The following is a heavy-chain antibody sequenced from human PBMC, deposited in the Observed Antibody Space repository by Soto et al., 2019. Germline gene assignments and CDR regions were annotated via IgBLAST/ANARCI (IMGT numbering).Heavy chain of an antibody. D-gene: IGHD3-3*01. CDR1: GYTFTSYG. CDR2: ISAYNGNT. CDR3: ARDLTYYDFWSGYTPMGY. J-gene: IGHJ4*02. V-gene: IGHV1-18*04. Sequence: ASVKVSCKASGYTFTSYGISWVRQAPGQGLEWMGWISAYNGNTNYAQKLQGRVTMTTDTSTSTAYMELRSLRSDDTAVYYCARDLTYYDFWSGYTPMGYWGQGTLVTVSS.